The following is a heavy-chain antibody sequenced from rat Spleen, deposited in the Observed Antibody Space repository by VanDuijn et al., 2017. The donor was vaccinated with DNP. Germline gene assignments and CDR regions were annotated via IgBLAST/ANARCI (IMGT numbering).Heavy chain of an antibody. J-gene: IGHJ2*01. CDR2: MWSDGDT. CDR3: ARGIGTTSFDY. V-gene: IGHV2-32*01. D-gene: IGHD1-5*01. Sequence: QVQLKESGPGLVQPSQTLSLACTVSGFSLTSHHVHWVRQPPGKGLEWMGVMWSDGDTSYNSALASRLRIRRDTSKSQPFLKMNSLQTADTANYYCARGIGTTSFDYWGQGVMVTVSS. CDR1: GFSLTSHH.